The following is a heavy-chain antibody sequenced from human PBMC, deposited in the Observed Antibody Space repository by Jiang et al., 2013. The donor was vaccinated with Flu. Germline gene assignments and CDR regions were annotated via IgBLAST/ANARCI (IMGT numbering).Heavy chain of an antibody. J-gene: IGHJ4*02. Sequence: VQLLESGGGLVQPGGSLRLSCAASGFTFSSCAMSWVRQAPGKGLEWVSAISGSGGSTYYADSVKGRFTISRDNSKNTTYPQMNSLRAEDTAVYYCAKDKWDIIIVPAGVRAGTTPNYWGQGNPGHRLL. V-gene: IGHV3-23*01. D-gene: IGHD2-2*01. CDR2: ISGSGGST. CDR3: AKDKWDIIIVPAGVRAGTTPNY. CDR1: GFTFSSCA.